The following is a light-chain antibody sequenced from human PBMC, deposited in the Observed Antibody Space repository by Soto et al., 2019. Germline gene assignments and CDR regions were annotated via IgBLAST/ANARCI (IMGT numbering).Light chain of an antibody. V-gene: IGLV2-14*03. CDR2: DVS. Sequence: QSALTQPASVSGSPGQSITISCSGTSGDVGAYTYVSWYQVHPGEPPKLVIYDVSKRPSGVSNRFSGSKSGNTASLTISGLQAEDEGDYYCSSYRSTSTLGVFGTGTKVTVL. J-gene: IGLJ1*01. CDR1: SGDVGAYTY. CDR3: SSYRSTSTLGV.